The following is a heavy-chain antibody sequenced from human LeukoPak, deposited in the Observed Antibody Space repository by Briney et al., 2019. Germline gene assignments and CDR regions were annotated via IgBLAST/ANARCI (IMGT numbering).Heavy chain of an antibody. CDR2: IKQDGSEK. Sequence: GGSLRLSCAASGFTFSSYWMSWVRQAPGKGLEWVANIKQDGSEKYYVDSVKGRFTISRDNAKNSLYLQMNSLRAEDTAVYYCARDYFTFGGVIVASWGQGTLVTVSS. J-gene: IGHJ5*02. CDR1: GFTFSSYW. CDR3: ARDYFTFGGVIVAS. V-gene: IGHV3-7*01. D-gene: IGHD3-16*02.